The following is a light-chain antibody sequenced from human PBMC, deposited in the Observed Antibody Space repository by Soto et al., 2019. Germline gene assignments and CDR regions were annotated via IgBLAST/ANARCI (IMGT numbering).Light chain of an antibody. CDR2: EVN. J-gene: IGLJ1*01. Sequence: QSALTQPPSASGSPGQSVAISCTGTSSDVSGYNYVSWYQQHPGKAPKLMIYEVNKPPSGVPDRFSGSKSGNTASLTVSGLQAEDEADYYCSSYAGSSNVFGTGTKVTVL. CDR3: SSYAGSSNV. CDR1: SSDVSGYNY. V-gene: IGLV2-8*01.